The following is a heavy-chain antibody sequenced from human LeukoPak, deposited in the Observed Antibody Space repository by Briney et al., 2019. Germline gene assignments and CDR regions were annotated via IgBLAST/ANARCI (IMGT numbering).Heavy chain of an antibody. Sequence: GGSLRLSCAASGFNFTGYGIHWVRQVPGKGLDWVAVIWYDGKNKHYADSVKGRFTISRDNAKNSLYLQMNSLRAEDTALYYCAKDARYDSSGYLNYWGQGTLVTVSS. J-gene: IGHJ4*02. V-gene: IGHV3-33*03. CDR3: AKDARYDSSGYLNY. CDR1: GFNFTGYG. CDR2: IWYDGKNK. D-gene: IGHD3-22*01.